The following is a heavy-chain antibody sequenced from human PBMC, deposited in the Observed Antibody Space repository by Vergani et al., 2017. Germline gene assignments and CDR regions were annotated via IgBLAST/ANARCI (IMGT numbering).Heavy chain of an antibody. D-gene: IGHD2-2*01. V-gene: IGHV3-9*01. CDR2: ISWNSGSI. CDR1: GFTFDDYA. J-gene: IGHJ4*02. CDR3: ARWPGVVNAPLADY. Sequence: EVQLVESGGGLVQPGRSLRLSCAASGFTFDDYAMHWVRQAPGKGLEWVSGISWNSGSIGYADSVKGRFTISRDNAKNSLYLQMNSLRAEDTAVYYCARWPGVVNAPLADYWGQGTLVTVSS.